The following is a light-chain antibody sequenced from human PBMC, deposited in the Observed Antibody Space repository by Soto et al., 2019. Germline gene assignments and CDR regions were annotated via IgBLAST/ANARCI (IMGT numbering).Light chain of an antibody. CDR2: NVS. V-gene: IGLV2-14*03. Sequence: QSALTQPASVSGSPGQSIAISCTGTSSDVGGYNSVSWYQQHPGKAPKLMIYNVSNRPSGVSDRFSGSKSGNTASLTISGLHAEDEADYYCSSYTSSNTYVFGTGTKVTVL. J-gene: IGLJ1*01. CDR1: SSDVGGYNS. CDR3: SSYTSSNTYV.